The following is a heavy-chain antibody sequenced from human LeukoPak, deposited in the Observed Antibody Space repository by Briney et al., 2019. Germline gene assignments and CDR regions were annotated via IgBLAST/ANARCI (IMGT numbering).Heavy chain of an antibody. J-gene: IGHJ6*03. CDR1: GDPISSYY. D-gene: IGHD3-10*01. V-gene: IGHV4-59*01. Sequence: SETLSLTCTVSGDPISSYYWSWIRQPPGKGLEWIGYIYYSGSTNYNPSLKSRVTISVDTSKNRFSLKLRSVTAADTAVYYCARTTTVRGTYYMDVWGKGTTVTVSS. CDR3: ARTTTVRGTYYMDV. CDR2: IYYSGST.